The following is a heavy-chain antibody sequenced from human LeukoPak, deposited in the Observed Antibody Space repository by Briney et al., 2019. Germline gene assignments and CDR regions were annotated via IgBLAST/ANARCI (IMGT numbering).Heavy chain of an antibody. CDR1: GYTFTSYY. Sequence: ASVKVSCKASGYTFTSYYMHWVRQAPGQGLEWMGIINPSGGSTSYAQKFQGRVTMTRGKSTSTVYMELSSLRSEDTAVYYCARGISSGYLFDYWGQGTLVTVSS. CDR3: ARGISSGYLFDY. D-gene: IGHD3-22*01. CDR2: INPSGGST. V-gene: IGHV1-46*01. J-gene: IGHJ4*02.